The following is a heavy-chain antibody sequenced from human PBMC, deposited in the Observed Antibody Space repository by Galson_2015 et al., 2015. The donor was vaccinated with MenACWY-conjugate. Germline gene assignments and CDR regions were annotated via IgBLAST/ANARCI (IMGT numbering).Heavy chain of an antibody. D-gene: IGHD1-26*01. Sequence: SLRLSCAASGFTVWTNYMTWVRQAPGKGLEWVAVIHSGGSTYYEDSVRDRFIISRDNSKNTLSLEMENLRAEDAAMYYCVRDPPPFTEWEGGDDFWGQGTLVTVSS. CDR3: VRDPPPFTEWEGGDDF. V-gene: IGHV3-53*01. CDR2: IHSGGST. CDR1: GFTVWTNY. J-gene: IGHJ4*02.